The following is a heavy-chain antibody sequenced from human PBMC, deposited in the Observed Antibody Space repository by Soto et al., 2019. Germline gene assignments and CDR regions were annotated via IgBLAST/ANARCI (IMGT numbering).Heavy chain of an antibody. V-gene: IGHV1-46*01. D-gene: IGHD3-10*01. J-gene: IGHJ4*02. CDR2: INPSGGST. CDR3: ASDRGADY. CDR1: GYTFTSYY. Sequence: QVQLVQSGAEVKKPGASVKVSCKASGYTFTSYYMHWVRQAPGQGLEWMGIINPSGGSTSYAQKFQGRVTMNRDTSTITVYMELSSMRSEYTAVYSCASDRGADYWGQGTLVTVS.